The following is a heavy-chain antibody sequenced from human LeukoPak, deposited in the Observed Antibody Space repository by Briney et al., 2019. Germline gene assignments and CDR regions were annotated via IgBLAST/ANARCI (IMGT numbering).Heavy chain of an antibody. CDR1: GGSISSYY. J-gene: IGHJ3*02. D-gene: IGHD3-22*01. Sequence: ASETLSLTCTVSGGSISSYYWSWIRQPPGKGLEWIGYIYYSGSTNYNPSLKSRVTISVDTSKNQFSLKLSSVTAADTAVYYCARGPYDSSGHDAFDIWGQGTMVTVSP. CDR2: IYYSGST. V-gene: IGHV4-59*01. CDR3: ARGPYDSSGHDAFDI.